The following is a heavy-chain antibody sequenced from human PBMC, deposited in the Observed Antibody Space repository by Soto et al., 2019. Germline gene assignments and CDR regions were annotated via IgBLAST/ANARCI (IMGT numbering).Heavy chain of an antibody. V-gene: IGHV4-59*12. CDR2: IYYSGST. CDR3: AKALWFGVVLSGGYFDY. Sequence: SETLSLTCTVSGGSSSSYDWSWIRQPPGKGLEWIGDIYYSGSTNYNPSLKSRVTISVDTSKKMLSLQMNSLRAEDTAVYYCAKALWFGVVLSGGYFDYWGQGTLVTVSS. D-gene: IGHD3-10*01. J-gene: IGHJ4*02. CDR1: GGSSSSYD.